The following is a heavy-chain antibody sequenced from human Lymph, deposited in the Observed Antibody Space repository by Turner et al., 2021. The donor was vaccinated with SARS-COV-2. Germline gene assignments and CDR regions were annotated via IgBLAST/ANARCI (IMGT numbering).Heavy chain of an antibody. CDR3: ARYGSGGYFYYGLDV. J-gene: IGHJ6*02. V-gene: IGHV3-30*04. D-gene: IGHD3-10*01. Sequence: QVQLVESGGGVVQPGRSLRLSCAASGFTFSTYAIHWVRQAAGKGLEWVAVISYDGSNKYYEDSVKGRFTISRDNSKNTLYLQMNSLRAEDTAVYYCARYGSGGYFYYGLDVWGQGTTVTVSS. CDR1: GFTFSTYA. CDR2: ISYDGSNK.